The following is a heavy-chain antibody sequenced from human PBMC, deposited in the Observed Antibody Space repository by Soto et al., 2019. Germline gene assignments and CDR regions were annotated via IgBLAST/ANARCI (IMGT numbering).Heavy chain of an antibody. V-gene: IGHV4-59*08. J-gene: IGHJ4*02. Sequence: QVQLQESGPGLVKPSETLSLTCTVSGGSISSYYWSWIRQPPGKGLEWIGYIYYSGSTNYNPSLKSRVTLSVDTSKNQFSLKLSSVSAADTAVYYCARLRERAFDYWGQGTLVTVSS. CDR2: IYYSGST. D-gene: IGHD1-1*01. CDR3: ARLRERAFDY. CDR1: GGSISSYY.